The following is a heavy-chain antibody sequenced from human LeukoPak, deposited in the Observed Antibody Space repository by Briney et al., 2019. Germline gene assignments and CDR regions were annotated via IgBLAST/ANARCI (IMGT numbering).Heavy chain of an antibody. V-gene: IGHV3-23*01. Sequence: GGSLRLSCAASGFTFSSYAMSWDRQAPGKGLEWVSAISGSGGSTYYADSVKGRFTISRDNSKNTLYLQMNSLRAEDTAVYYCAKDLYCRSSGYYSDYWGQGTLVTVSS. CDR1: GFTFSSYA. CDR3: AKDLYCRSSGYYSDY. J-gene: IGHJ4*02. D-gene: IGHD3-22*01. CDR2: ISGSGGST.